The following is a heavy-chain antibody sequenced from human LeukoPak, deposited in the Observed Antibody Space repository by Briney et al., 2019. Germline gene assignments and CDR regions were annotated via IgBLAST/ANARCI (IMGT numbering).Heavy chain of an antibody. D-gene: IGHD3-22*01. Sequence: ASVKVSCMVSGYSLNTLSIHWVRQASGKGLEWLGHVDSEDGETKYAQRFQGRVTMTEDRSTDTAYMELSSLTSEDTAVYYCATDFRAGVIYAFDFWGQGTMVGVSP. CDR2: VDSEDGET. CDR3: ATDFRAGVIYAFDF. J-gene: IGHJ3*01. CDR1: GYSLNTLS. V-gene: IGHV1-24*01.